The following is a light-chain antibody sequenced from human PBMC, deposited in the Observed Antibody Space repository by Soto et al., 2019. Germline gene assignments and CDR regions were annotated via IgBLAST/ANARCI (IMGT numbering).Light chain of an antibody. CDR3: QQYDEQFT. J-gene: IGKJ3*01. CDR2: DAS. Sequence: DIQMTQSPSPLSASVGDRVTITCQASQDIRNYVNWYQKKPGKAPRLLIYDASSLEEGVPSRFSGSGSGTEFTFTIRSLQPEDFATYYCQQYDEQFTFGPGTEV. CDR1: QDIRNY. V-gene: IGKV1-33*01.